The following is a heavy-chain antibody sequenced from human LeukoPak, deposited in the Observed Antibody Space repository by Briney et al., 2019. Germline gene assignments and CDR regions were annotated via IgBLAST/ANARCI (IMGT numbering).Heavy chain of an antibody. CDR3: ARASPNWGYWYFDL. V-gene: IGHV1-2*02. CDR1: GYTFTGYF. J-gene: IGHJ2*01. CDR2: VDPNSGDT. D-gene: IGHD7-27*01. Sequence: ASVKVSCKASGYTFTGYFIHWVRQAPGQGLEWMGWVDPNSGDTRYEQKFQGRVNITRDTSITTAYVELSRLRSDDTAVYSCARASPNWGYWYFDLWGRGTLVAVSS.